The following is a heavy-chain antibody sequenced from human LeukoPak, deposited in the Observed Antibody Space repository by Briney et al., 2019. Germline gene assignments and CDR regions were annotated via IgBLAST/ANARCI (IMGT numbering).Heavy chain of an antibody. J-gene: IGHJ5*01. V-gene: IGHV3-48*01. CDR1: GFTFSSYS. Sequence: PGGSLRLSCAASGFTFSSYSMNWVRQAPGKGLEWVSYISSPSSTIYYADSVKGRFTISRDNAKSSLYLQMNSLRAEDTAVYYCARVHTVVTPFDSWGHGTLVTVSS. CDR2: ISSPSSTI. CDR3: ARVHTVVTPFDS. D-gene: IGHD4-23*01.